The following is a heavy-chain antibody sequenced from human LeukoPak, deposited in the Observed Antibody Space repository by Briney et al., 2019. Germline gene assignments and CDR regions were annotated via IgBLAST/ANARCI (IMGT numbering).Heavy chain of an antibody. CDR2: FHYSGST. Sequence: SETLSLTCTVSGGSISNYYWSWIRQPPGKGLEWIGYFHYSGSTNYNPSLKSRVTMSVDTSKNQLSLKLTSMTAADTAVYYCARELGATVVNYGMDVWGQGTTVTVSS. CDR1: GGSISNYY. D-gene: IGHD4-23*01. J-gene: IGHJ6*02. CDR3: ARELGATVVNYGMDV. V-gene: IGHV4-59*01.